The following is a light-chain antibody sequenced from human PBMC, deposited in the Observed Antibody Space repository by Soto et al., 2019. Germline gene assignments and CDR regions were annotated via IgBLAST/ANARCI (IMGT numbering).Light chain of an antibody. V-gene: IGKV3-20*01. CDR2: GAS. CDR3: LRYGDSPPAYT. J-gene: IGKJ2*01. CDR1: QSVSSRN. Sequence: EIVLTQSPGTVSLSPGERATLSCRASQSVSSRNLAWYRQKPGQAPSLIIFGASNRATGIPDRFSGSGSGTDFTLTISRLEPEDCAVYYCLRYGDSPPAYTFGQGTKLEIK.